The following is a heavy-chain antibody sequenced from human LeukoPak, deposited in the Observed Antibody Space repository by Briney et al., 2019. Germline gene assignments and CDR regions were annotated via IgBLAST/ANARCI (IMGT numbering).Heavy chain of an antibody. CDR3: ARVAHDCSGGSCYWYYFDY. J-gene: IGHJ4*02. CDR2: VYHSRNT. Sequence: SETLSLTCTVSGYSISSGYYWGWIRQPPGKGLEWIGSVYHSRNTHYNPSLKSRVTISVDTSKNQFSLMLTSVTAADTAVYYCARVAHDCSGGSCYWYYFDYWGQGILVTVSS. D-gene: IGHD2-15*01. V-gene: IGHV4-38-2*02. CDR1: GYSISSGYY.